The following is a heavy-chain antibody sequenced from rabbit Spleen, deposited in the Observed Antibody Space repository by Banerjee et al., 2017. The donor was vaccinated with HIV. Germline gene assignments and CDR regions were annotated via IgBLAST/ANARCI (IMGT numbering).Heavy chain of an antibody. CDR2: KDVVGGAIT. J-gene: IGHJ6*01. V-gene: IGHV1S40*01. Sequence: QSLVEYGGGLVKPGGTLTLTCKASGLDLSSSYWLCWVRQAPGKGLEWIACKDVVGGAITHYATWAKGRLTISRTSSTTVTLQVTSLTVADTATYFCARDTATSFSTYGMDLWGPGTLVTVS. CDR3: ARDTATSFSTYGMDL. CDR1: GLDLSSSYW. D-gene: IGHD1-1*01.